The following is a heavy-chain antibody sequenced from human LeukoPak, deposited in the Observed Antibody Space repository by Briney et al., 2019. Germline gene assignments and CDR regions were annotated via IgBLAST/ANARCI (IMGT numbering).Heavy chain of an antibody. CDR3: ARRDYDILTGYYNSVYWFDP. V-gene: IGHV4-31*03. Sequence: TSQTLSLTCTVSGGSISSGGYYWSWIRQHPGRGLEWIGYIYYSGSTYYSPSLKSRVTISVDTSKNQFSLKLSSVTAADTAVYYCARRDYDILTGYYNSVYWFDPWGQGTLVTVSS. D-gene: IGHD3-9*01. CDR1: GGSISSGGYY. CDR2: IYYSGST. J-gene: IGHJ5*02.